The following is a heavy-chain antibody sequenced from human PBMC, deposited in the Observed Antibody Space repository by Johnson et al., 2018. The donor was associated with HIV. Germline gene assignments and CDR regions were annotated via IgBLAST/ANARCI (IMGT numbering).Heavy chain of an antibody. CDR3: ARGDYYDSSGYFSDAFDI. D-gene: IGHD3-22*01. J-gene: IGHJ3*02. CDR1: GFTFDDYA. V-gene: IGHV3-9*01. Sequence: QLVESGGGLVQPGRSLRLSCAASGFTFDDYAMHWVRQAPGKGLEWVSGISWNGGSTGYADSVKGRFSISRDNAKNTLYLQMNSLRAEDTAVYYCARGDYYDSSGYFSDAFDIWGQGTMVTVSS. CDR2: ISWNGGST.